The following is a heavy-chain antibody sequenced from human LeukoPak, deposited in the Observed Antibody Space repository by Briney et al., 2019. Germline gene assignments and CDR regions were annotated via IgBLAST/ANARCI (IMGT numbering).Heavy chain of an antibody. CDR2: ISGSGGST. D-gene: IGHD4-23*01. J-gene: IGHJ4*02. CDR1: GFTFSSYS. Sequence: GGSLRLSCAASGFTFSSYSMNWVRQAPGKGLEWVSAISGSGGSTYYADSVKGRFTISRDNSKNTLYLQMNSLRAEDTAVYYCASNYGGNPEFIDYWGQGTLVTVSS. CDR3: ASNYGGNPEFIDY. V-gene: IGHV3-23*01.